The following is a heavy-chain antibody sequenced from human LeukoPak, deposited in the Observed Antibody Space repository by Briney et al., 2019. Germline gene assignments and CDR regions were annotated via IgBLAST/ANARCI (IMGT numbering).Heavy chain of an antibody. CDR1: GGAINSYH. CDR3: ARDGDYYDIDAFDI. V-gene: IGHV4-59*01. Sequence: PSETLSLTCTVSGGAINSYHWTWIRQPPGKGLEWIASIYYIGSPKYNPSLKSRVTISVDTSKNQFSLKLSSVTAADTAVYYCARDGDYYDIDAFDIWGQGTMVTVSS. CDR2: IYYIGSP. D-gene: IGHD3-22*01. J-gene: IGHJ3*02.